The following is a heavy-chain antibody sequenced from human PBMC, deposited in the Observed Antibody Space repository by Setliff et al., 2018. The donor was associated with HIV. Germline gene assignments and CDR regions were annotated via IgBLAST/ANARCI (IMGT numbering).Heavy chain of an antibody. CDR2: LYHTGKT. D-gene: IGHD5-12*01. V-gene: IGHV4-34*01. CDR1: GGSFSGHY. J-gene: IGHJ6*03. Sequence: KTSETLSLTCAVYGGSFSGHYWTWIRQPPGKGLEWIGGLYHTGKTYYNPSLKSRVNISVDTSKTQFSLHLKSATASDTAVYFCTSRFEYSNTWAHIFGFFQSYMDVWGNGTTVTVSS. CDR3: TSRFEYSNTWAHIFGFFQSYMDV.